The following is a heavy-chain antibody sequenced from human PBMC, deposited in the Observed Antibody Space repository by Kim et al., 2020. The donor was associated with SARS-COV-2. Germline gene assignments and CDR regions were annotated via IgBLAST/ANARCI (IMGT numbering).Heavy chain of an antibody. J-gene: IGHJ4*02. CDR3: ARAEEGD. V-gene: IGHV1-2*02. Sequence: ASVKVSCKASGYTFTGQYMHWVPQAPGQGLEWMGWINPKTGGTNYAQKFQGRVTMTRDTSITTAYMELSSLRSDDTAIYFCARAEEGDWGQGTLVTVSS. D-gene: IGHD3-16*01. CDR2: INPKTGGT. CDR1: GYTFTGQY.